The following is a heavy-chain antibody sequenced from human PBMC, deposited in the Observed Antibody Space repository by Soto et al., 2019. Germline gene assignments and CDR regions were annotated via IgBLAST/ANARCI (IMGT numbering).Heavy chain of an antibody. J-gene: IGHJ4*02. V-gene: IGHV3-30-3*01. CDR1: GFTFSSYA. Sequence: GGSLRLSCAASGFTFSSYAMHWVRQAPGKELEWVAVISYDGSNKYYADSVKGRFTISRDNSKNTLYLQMNSLRAEDTAVYYCARDRGFLDLFDYWGQGTLVTVSS. D-gene: IGHD3-3*01. CDR2: ISYDGSNK. CDR3: ARDRGFLDLFDY.